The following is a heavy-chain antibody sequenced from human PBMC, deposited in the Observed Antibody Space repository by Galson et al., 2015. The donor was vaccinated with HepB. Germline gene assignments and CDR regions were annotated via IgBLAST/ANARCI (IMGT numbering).Heavy chain of an antibody. V-gene: IGHV1-18*01. D-gene: IGHD2-2*01. J-gene: IGHJ5*02. Sequence: SVKVSCKASGYTFTSYGISWVRQAPGQGLEWMGWISAYNGNTNYAQKLQGRVTMTTDTSTSTAYMELRSLRSDDTAVYYCARSIVVVPAAMPKGWFDPWGQGTLVTVSS. CDR3: ARSIVVVPAAMPKGWFDP. CDR2: ISAYNGNT. CDR1: GYTFTSYG.